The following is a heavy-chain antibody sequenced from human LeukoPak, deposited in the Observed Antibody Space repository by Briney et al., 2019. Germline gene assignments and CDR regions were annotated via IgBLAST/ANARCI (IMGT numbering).Heavy chain of an antibody. J-gene: IGHJ4*02. CDR3: ARDPPFIAAAGTHAGYYFDY. Sequence: ASVKVSCKASGYTFTGYYMHWVRQAPGQGLEWMGWINPNSGGTNYAQKFQGRVTMTRDTSTSTVYMELSSLRSEDTAVYYCARDPPFIAAAGTHAGYYFDYWGQGTLVTVSS. D-gene: IGHD6-13*01. CDR1: GYTFTGYY. V-gene: IGHV1-2*02. CDR2: INPNSGGT.